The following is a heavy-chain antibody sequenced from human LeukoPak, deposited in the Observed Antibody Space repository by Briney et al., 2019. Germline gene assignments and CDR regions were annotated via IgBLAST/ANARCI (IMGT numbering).Heavy chain of an antibody. Sequence: GGSLRLSCAASGFTVSSNYMSWVRQAPGKGLEWVSVIYSGGSTYYADSVKGRFTISRDNSKNTLYLQMNSLRAEDTAVYYCAKASAMIVVVSKHFDYWGQGTLVTVSS. J-gene: IGHJ4*02. CDR1: GFTVSSNY. D-gene: IGHD3-22*01. V-gene: IGHV3-53*01. CDR3: AKASAMIVVVSKHFDY. CDR2: IYSGGST.